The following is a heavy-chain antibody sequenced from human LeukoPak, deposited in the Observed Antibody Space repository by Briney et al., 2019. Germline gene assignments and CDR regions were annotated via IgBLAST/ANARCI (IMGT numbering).Heavy chain of an antibody. V-gene: IGHV3-7*01. CDR1: GFTFSTYW. J-gene: IGHJ4*02. D-gene: IGHD5-12*01. CDR3: ARDPGFSGYDSYGDY. Sequence: GGSLRLSCAASGFTFSTYWMTWVRQAPGKGLEWVANIKQDGSEKYYVDSVKGRFTISRDNAKNSLYLQMNSLRAEDTAVYYCARDPGFSGYDSYGDYWGQGTLVTVSS. CDR2: IKQDGSEK.